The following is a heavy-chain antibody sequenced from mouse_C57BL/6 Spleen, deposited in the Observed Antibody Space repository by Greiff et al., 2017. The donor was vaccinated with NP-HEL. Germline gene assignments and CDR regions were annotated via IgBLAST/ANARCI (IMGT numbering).Heavy chain of an antibody. D-gene: IGHD2-4*01. CDR3: AKRAYDYFYVDY. Sequence: VQLQQPGAELVRPGSSVKLSCKASGYTFTSYWMDWVKQRPGQGLEWIGNIYPSDSETHYNQKFKDKATLTVDKSSSTAYMQLSSLTSEDSAVYYCAKRAYDYFYVDYWGQGATLSVSS. CDR1: GYTFTSYW. J-gene: IGHJ2*01. V-gene: IGHV1-61*01. CDR2: IYPSDSET.